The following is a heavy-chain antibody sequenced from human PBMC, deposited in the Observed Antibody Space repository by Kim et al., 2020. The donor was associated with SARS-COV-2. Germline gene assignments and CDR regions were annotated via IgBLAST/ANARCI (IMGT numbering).Heavy chain of an antibody. D-gene: IGHD3-22*01. CDR1: GFTFSNSL. CDR2: ISSDGSVI. V-gene: IGHV3-74*03. J-gene: IGHJ5*02. CDR3: ARAGDYDSSGYYAFFRS. Sequence: GGSLRLSCAASGFTFSNSLMNWVRQTPGKGLVWVSRISSDGSVITYADSVKGRFTISRDNAKNTLYLQMNSLRPEDTAVYYCARAGDYDSSGYYAFFRSWGQGTRVTVSS.